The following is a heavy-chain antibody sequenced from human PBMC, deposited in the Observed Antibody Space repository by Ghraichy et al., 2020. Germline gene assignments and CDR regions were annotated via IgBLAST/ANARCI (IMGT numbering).Heavy chain of an antibody. Sequence: GGSLRLSCTASGFTFSSYDMAWVRQAPGKGLEWVSGIGNSGGSADFVKARFSISRDNSKNTLYLQMNSLRAEDTAVYYCAKGPPEKGWQRDWYFVLWGRGTLVTVSS. V-gene: IGHV3-23*01. D-gene: IGHD4-23*01. CDR1: GFTFSSYD. CDR2: IGNSGGS. J-gene: IGHJ2*01. CDR3: AKGPPEKGWQRDWYFVL.